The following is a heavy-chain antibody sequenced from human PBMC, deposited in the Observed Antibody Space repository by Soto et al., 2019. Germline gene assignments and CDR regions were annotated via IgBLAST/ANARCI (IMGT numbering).Heavy chain of an antibody. CDR2: ISSSGSTI. D-gene: IGHD6-13*01. J-gene: IGHJ6*02. CDR1: GFTFSDYY. CDR3: ARGSSSWSPYYYYYGMDV. Sequence: GGSLRLSCAASGFTFSDYYMSWIRQAPGKGLEWVSYISSSGSTIYYADSVKGRFTISRDNAKNSLYLQMNSLRAEDTAVYYCARGSSSWSPYYYYYGMDVWGQGTTVTVSS. V-gene: IGHV3-11*01.